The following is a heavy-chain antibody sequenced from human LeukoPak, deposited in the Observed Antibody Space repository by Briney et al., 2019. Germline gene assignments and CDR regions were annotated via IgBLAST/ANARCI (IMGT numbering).Heavy chain of an antibody. D-gene: IGHD3-16*02. V-gene: IGHV3-21*01. Sequence: GGSLRLSCAASGFTFSRYSMNWVRQAPGKGLEWVSSISGSSSYIYYADSVKGRFTISRHYAKNSLYLQMNSLRAEDTAVYYCARVSAGVIGMKDVFDIWGQGTMVTVSS. CDR1: GFTFSRYS. CDR3: ARVSAGVIGMKDVFDI. CDR2: ISGSSSYI. J-gene: IGHJ3*02.